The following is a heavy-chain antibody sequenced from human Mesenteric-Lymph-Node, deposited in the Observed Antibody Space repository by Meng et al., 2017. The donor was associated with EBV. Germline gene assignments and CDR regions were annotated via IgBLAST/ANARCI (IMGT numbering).Heavy chain of an antibody. J-gene: IGHJ4*02. CDR3: ARGGSWPPNYFDY. D-gene: IGHD6-13*01. V-gene: IGHV1-69*06. Sequence: VQLVQSGAEVKKPGSWVKVSCKAAVGTFSSYAISWVRQAPGQGLEWMGGIIPIFGTANYAQKFQGRVTITADKSTSTAYMELSSLRSEDTAVYYCARGGSWPPNYFDYWGQGTLVTVSS. CDR2: IIPIFGTA. CDR1: VGTFSSYA.